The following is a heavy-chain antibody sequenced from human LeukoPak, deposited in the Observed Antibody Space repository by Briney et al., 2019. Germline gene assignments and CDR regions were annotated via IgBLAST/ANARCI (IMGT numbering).Heavy chain of an antibody. D-gene: IGHD5-18*01. CDR1: GFTFSSYW. CDR3: ARGGYSYENWFDP. CDR2: IKQDGSEK. Sequence: GGSLRLSCAASGFTFSSYWMSWVRQAPGKGLEWVANIKQDGSEKYYVDSVKGRFTISRDNAKNSLYLQMNSLRAEDTAVYYCARGGYSYENWFDPWGQGTLVTVSS. V-gene: IGHV3-7*01. J-gene: IGHJ5*02.